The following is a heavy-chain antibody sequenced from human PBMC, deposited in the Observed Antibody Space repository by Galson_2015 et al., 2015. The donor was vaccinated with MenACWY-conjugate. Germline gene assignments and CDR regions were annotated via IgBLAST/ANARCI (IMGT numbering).Heavy chain of an antibody. J-gene: IGHJ4*02. CDR3: ARDSYDSSGYYYSYFDS. D-gene: IGHD3-22*01. CDR2: TTSSSSHM. CDR1: GFTFSSYS. Sequence: SLRLSCAASGFTFSSYSMNWVRQAPGKGLEWVAFTTSSSSHMYYADSVKGRFTISRDNARNSLFLQMNSLRAEDTAVYYCARDSYDSSGYYYSYFDSWGQGTLVTVSS. V-gene: IGHV3-21*06.